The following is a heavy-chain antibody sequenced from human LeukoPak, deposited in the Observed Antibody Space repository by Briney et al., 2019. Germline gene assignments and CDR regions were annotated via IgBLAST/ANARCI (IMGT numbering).Heavy chain of an antibody. J-gene: IGHJ6*03. CDR2: IYQSGST. V-gene: IGHV4-38-2*02. CDR3: ARLPKRYCSGGSCYSGVGYYYYMDV. D-gene: IGHD2-15*01. Sequence: SETLSLTCTVSGYSISRGYYWGWIRQPPGKGLEWIGSIYQSGSTYYNPSLKSRVTISVDTSKNQFSLKLSSVTAADTAVYYCARLPKRYCSGGSCYSGVGYYYYMDVWGKGTTVTISS. CDR1: GYSISRGYY.